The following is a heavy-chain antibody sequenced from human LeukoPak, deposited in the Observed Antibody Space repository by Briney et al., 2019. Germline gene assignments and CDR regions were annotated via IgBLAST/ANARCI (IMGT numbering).Heavy chain of an antibody. V-gene: IGHV4-4*07. CDR3: ARSRYYYGSGSYPFDY. Sequence: PSETLSHTCTVSGGSISSYYWSWIRQPAGKGLEWIGCIYTSGSTNYNPSLKSRVTMSVDTSKNQFSLKLSPVTAADTAVYYCARSRYYYGSGSYPFDYWGQGTLVTVSS. D-gene: IGHD3-10*01. J-gene: IGHJ4*02. CDR1: GGSISSYY. CDR2: IYTSGST.